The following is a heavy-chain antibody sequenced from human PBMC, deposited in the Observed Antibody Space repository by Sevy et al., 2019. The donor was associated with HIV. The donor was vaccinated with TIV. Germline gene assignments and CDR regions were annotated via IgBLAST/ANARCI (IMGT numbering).Heavy chain of an antibody. V-gene: IGHV3-48*03. D-gene: IGHD1-1*01. CDR1: GFIFSSFE. J-gene: IGHJ6*02. CDR3: AKRGGQYDLGMDV. CDR2: ISTSGSNR. Sequence: EGSLRLSCAASGFIFSSFEMNWVRQAPGKGLEWVSSISTSGSNRYYADSVKGRVTISRDNAKKSLYLQMNSLRAEDTAIYFCAKRGGQYDLGMDVWGQGTTVTVSS.